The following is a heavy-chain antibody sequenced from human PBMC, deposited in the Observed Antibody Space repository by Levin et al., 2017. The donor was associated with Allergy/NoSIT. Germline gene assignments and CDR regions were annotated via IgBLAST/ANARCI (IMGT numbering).Heavy chain of an antibody. D-gene: IGHD1-26*01. CDR1: GFTFSSCA. Sequence: GGSLRLSCAPSGFTFSSCAMSWVRQVPGKGLEWVSTISTSGDTTFYADSVKGRFTISSDNSKNILYLQMNNLRAEDTAIYYCAKNWEGPGTWGQGTLVTVSS. V-gene: IGHV3-23*01. CDR2: ISTSGDTT. CDR3: AKNWEGPGT. J-gene: IGHJ5*02.